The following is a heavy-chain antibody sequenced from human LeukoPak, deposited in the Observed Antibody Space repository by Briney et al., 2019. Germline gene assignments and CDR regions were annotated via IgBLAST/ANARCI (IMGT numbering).Heavy chain of an antibody. V-gene: IGHV4-39*07. Sequence: SQTLSLTCTVSGGSISSGSYYWSWIRQPPGKGLEWIAEINHRGTTHYNPSLKSRVNISADTSKNQFSLHLTSVTAADSATYYCARGSRGPRAFDSWGQGNLVTVSS. CDR3: ARGSRGPRAFDS. CDR1: GGSISSGSYY. CDR2: INHRGTT. D-gene: IGHD2-2*01. J-gene: IGHJ4*02.